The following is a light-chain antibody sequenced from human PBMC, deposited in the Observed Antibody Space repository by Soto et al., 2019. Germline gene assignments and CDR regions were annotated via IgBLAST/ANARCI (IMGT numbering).Light chain of an antibody. CDR1: ISNIGNNY. J-gene: IGLJ1*01. Sequence: QAVVTQPPSVSAAPGQRVTISCSGSISNIGNNYVSWYQHLPGKAPELLIYDNNQRPSGIPDRFSGSKSGTSATLGITGLQTGDEADYYCGTWDSSLSVYVFGTGTKVTVL. CDR3: GTWDSSLSVYV. CDR2: DNN. V-gene: IGLV1-51*01.